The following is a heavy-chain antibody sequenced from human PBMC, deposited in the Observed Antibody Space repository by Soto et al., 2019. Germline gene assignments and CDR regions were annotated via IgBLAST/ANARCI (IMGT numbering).Heavy chain of an antibody. Sequence: QVQLQQWGAGLLKPSETLSLTCAVSGGSFRGFYWTWIRQSPGKGLEWLGDINHVGITNYNPSLKRRVSIPVDTSKSQFSLKLSSVTAADTAVYYCARAHEFWGGRQQPIDSWGQGTLVTVSS. CDR1: GGSFRGFY. J-gene: IGHJ4*02. CDR2: INHVGIT. D-gene: IGHD2-15*01. V-gene: IGHV4-34*01. CDR3: ARAHEFWGGRQQPIDS.